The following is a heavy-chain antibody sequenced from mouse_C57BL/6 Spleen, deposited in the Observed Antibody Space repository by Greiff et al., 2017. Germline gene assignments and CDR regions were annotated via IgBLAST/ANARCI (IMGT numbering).Heavy chain of an antibody. Sequence: DVKLQESGPGLVKPSQSLSLTCSVTGYSITSGYYWNWIRQFPGNKLEWMGYISYDGSNNYNPSLKNRISISRDTSKNQFFLKLNSVTTEDTATYYCAREGDYDGGTWFAYWGQGTLVTVSA. V-gene: IGHV3-6*01. CDR1: GYSITSGYY. CDR2: ISYDGSN. J-gene: IGHJ3*01. CDR3: AREGDYDGGTWFAY. D-gene: IGHD2-4*01.